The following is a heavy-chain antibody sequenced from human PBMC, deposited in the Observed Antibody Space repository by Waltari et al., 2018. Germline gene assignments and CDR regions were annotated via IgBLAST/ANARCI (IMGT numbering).Heavy chain of an antibody. D-gene: IGHD4-17*01. Sequence: QVQLVQSGAEVKKPGSSVKVSCKASGGTFSSYAISWVRQAPGQGLEWMGGISPILGTANYAQKFQGRVTITADESTSTAYMELSSLRSEDTAVYYCARGIYLTRRWDYFDYWGQGTLVTVSS. V-gene: IGHV1-69*01. CDR3: ARGIYLTRRWDYFDY. CDR1: GGTFSSYA. J-gene: IGHJ4*02. CDR2: ISPILGTA.